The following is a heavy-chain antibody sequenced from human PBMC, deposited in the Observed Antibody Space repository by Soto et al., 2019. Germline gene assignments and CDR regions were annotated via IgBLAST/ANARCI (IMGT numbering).Heavy chain of an antibody. CDR1: GFTFSSYG. CDR3: AKDRWAGGNYGFYSDF. D-gene: IGHD1-7*01. V-gene: IGHV3-23*01. Sequence: EVQLLESGGGLVQPGGSLRLSCAASGFTFSSYGMTWVRQAPGKGLEWVSFSSATGAGTYYADSVKGRFTISRDISKNTLYLQMTSLRADDTAVYYCAKDRWAGGNYGFYSDFWGQGALVIVSS. CDR2: SSATGAGT. J-gene: IGHJ4*02.